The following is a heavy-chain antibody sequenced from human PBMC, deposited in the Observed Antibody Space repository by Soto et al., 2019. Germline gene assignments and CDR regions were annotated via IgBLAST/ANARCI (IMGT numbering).Heavy chain of an antibody. CDR1: GYTFTDYY. CDR2: ISPSGGST. D-gene: IGHD6-19*01. V-gene: IGHV1-46*01. CDR3: ARDGSSDWLTWFDP. J-gene: IGHJ5*02. Sequence: QVQLVQSGAEVKKPGASVKVSCKASGYTFTDYYMHWVRQAPGQGLEWMGIISPSGGSTYAQKFQGRVTVTRDTSTSTVYMELGSLRSEDTAVYYCARDGSSDWLTWFDPWGQGTLVTVSS.